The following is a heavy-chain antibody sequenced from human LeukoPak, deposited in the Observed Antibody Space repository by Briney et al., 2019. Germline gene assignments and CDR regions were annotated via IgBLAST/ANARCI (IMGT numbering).Heavy chain of an antibody. CDR2: INPNSGGT. J-gene: IGHJ4*02. Sequence: ASVKVSCKASGYTFTGYYMHWVRQAPGQGLEWMGWINPNSGGTNYAQKFQGRVTMTRDTSISTAYMELSRLRSDDTAVYYCARGVGAGRTGGFDYWGQGTLVTVSS. CDR1: GYTFTGYY. CDR3: ARGVGAGRTGGFDY. V-gene: IGHV1-2*02. D-gene: IGHD6-19*01.